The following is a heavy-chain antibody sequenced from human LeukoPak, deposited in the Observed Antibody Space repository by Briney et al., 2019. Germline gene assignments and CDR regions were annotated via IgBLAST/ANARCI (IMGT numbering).Heavy chain of an antibody. CDR3: ARRVARSSSGFDY. CDR2: IYYTGST. D-gene: IGHD6-6*01. J-gene: IGHJ4*02. V-gene: IGHV4-39*01. CDR1: GGSISSSSYY. Sequence: SETLSLTCTVSGGSISSSSYYWGWIRQPPGKGLEWIGTIYYTGSTYYNPSLKSRVPVSVDTSKNQFSLKLTSVTAADTAVYYCARRVARSSSGFDYWGQGTLVTVSS.